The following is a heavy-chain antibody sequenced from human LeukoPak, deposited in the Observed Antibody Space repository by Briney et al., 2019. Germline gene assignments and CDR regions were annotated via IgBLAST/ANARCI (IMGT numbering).Heavy chain of an antibody. D-gene: IGHD5-24*01. Sequence: PSETLSLTCAVYGGSFSGYYWSWIRQPPGKGLEWIGEINHSGSTNYNPSLKGRVTISVDTSKNQFSLKLSSVTAADTAVYYCARGSRDGYNHFDYWGQGTLVTVSS. J-gene: IGHJ4*02. CDR1: GGSFSGYY. CDR2: INHSGST. CDR3: ARGSRDGYNHFDY. V-gene: IGHV4-34*01.